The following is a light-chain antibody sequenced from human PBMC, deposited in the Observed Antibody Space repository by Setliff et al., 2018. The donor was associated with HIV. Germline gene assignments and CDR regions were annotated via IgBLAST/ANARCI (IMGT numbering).Light chain of an antibody. CDR1: SSDVGGYDY. CDR2: DVN. Sequence: QSVLTQPDSVSGFPGQSITISCTGTSSDVGGYDYVSWYQQHPGKAPKLMIYDVNKRPSGVSNRFSGSKSGNTASLTISGLQAEDEADYYCSSYTSSSTLRVFGTGTKVTVL. J-gene: IGLJ1*01. V-gene: IGLV2-14*01. CDR3: SSYTSSSTLRV.